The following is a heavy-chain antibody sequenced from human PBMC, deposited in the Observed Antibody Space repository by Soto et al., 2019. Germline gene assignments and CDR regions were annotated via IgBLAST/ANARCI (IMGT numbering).Heavy chain of an antibody. CDR2: XSXSXGXT. CDR3: AKVGQQLADY. CDR1: GLTFSSYA. Sequence: GGSLRLSCAASGLTFSSYAISWVRQDPGKGXEXVXXXSXSXGXTXXXXSVKGRFTISRDNSKNTLYLQMNSLRAEDTAVYYCAKVGQQLADYWGQGTLVTVSS. J-gene: IGHJ4*02. D-gene: IGHD6-13*01. V-gene: IGHV3-23*01.